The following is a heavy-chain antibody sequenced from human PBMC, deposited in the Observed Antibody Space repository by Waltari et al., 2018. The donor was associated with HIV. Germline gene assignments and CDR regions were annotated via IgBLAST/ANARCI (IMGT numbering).Heavy chain of an antibody. Sequence: QVQLVQSGAEVKKPGASVKVSCKASGYTFTSYYMHWVRQAPGQGLEWMGISNPRGGSTSCAQKFQGRGTMTRDTSTSTVYMELSSLRSEDTAVYYCARDPNDYGDNWFDPWGQGTLVTVSS. CDR3: ARDPNDYGDNWFDP. J-gene: IGHJ5*02. CDR1: GYTFTSYY. D-gene: IGHD4-17*01. V-gene: IGHV1-46*01. CDR2: SNPRGGST.